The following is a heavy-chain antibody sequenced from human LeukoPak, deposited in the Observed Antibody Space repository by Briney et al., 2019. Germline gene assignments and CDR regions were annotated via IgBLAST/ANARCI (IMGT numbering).Heavy chain of an antibody. CDR1: GYSFTSYW. V-gene: IGHV5-51*01. D-gene: IGHD1-26*01. J-gene: IGHJ6*03. Sequence: GESPKISCKGSGYSFTSYWIGWVRQMPGKGLEWMGIIYPGDSDTRYSPSFQGQVTISADKSISTAYLQWSSLKASDTAMYYCARHPGGGAHYYYMDVWGKGTTVTVSS. CDR3: ARHPGGGAHYYYMDV. CDR2: IYPGDSDT.